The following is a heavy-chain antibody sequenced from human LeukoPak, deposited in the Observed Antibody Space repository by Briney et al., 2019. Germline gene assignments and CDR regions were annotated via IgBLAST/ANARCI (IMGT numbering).Heavy chain of an antibody. CDR1: GGSFSGYD. Sequence: SETLSLTCAVYGGSFSGYDWSWIRQPPGKGLEWIGEINHSGSTNYNPSLKSRVTISVDTSKNQFSLKLSSVTAADTAVYYCARGEEKAVAGTKNFDYWGQGTLVTVSS. CDR2: INHSGST. CDR3: ARGEEKAVAGTKNFDY. V-gene: IGHV4-34*01. J-gene: IGHJ4*02. D-gene: IGHD6-19*01.